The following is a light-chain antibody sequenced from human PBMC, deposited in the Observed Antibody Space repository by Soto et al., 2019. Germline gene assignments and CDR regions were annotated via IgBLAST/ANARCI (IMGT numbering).Light chain of an antibody. CDR3: QLYGISPH. CDR2: DAS. Sequence: EIVLTQSLDTLSVSPGERTTLSCRASQSVTSNHVAWYQQKPGQAPRLLIYDASNRPTDIPARFSGSASGTDFTHTINRLEPEDFAVYYCQLYGISPHFGQGTRLEIK. V-gene: IGKV3-20*01. J-gene: IGKJ5*01. CDR1: QSVTSNH.